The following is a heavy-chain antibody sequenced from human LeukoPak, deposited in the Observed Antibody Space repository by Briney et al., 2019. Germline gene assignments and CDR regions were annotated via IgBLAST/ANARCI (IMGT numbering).Heavy chain of an antibody. CDR3: ARGRYSHYYHSSGYQIY. V-gene: IGHV1-8*01. CDR1: GYTFTSFD. D-gene: IGHD3-22*01. Sequence: ASVKVSCKASGYTFTSFDINWVRQATGEGLEWMGWMNPNSGNTGYAQKFQGRVTMTRNTSISTAYMELSSLRSEDTAVYYCARGRYSHYYHSSGYQIYWGQGTLVTVSS. J-gene: IGHJ4*02. CDR2: MNPNSGNT.